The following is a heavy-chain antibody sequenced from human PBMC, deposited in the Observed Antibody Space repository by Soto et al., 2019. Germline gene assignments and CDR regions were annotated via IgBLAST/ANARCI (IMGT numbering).Heavy chain of an antibody. V-gene: IGHV4-59*01. Sequence: PSETLSVTCTVSGGSISSSYWSWIRQPPGKGLEWLAYIYDDGSANYNPSLKSRATISLDMSKNQFSLKLTSVTAADTAVYYCARDKYCSGGSCRKNWYDPWGQVSLVPVSS. CDR2: IYDDGSA. D-gene: IGHD2-15*01. J-gene: IGHJ5*02. CDR1: GGSISSSY. CDR3: ARDKYCSGGSCRKNWYDP.